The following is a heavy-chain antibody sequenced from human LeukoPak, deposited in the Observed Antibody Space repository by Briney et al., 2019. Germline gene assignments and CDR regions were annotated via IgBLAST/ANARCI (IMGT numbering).Heavy chain of an antibody. CDR1: GYTFTSYY. Sequence: ASVKVSCKASGYTFTSYYMHWVRQAPGQGLEWMGIINPSGGSTSYAQKFQGRVTMTRDTSTSTVYMELSSLRSEDTAVYYCARAHCYDSSGYDAFDIWGQGTMVTVSS. D-gene: IGHD3-22*01. J-gene: IGHJ3*02. CDR2: INPSGGST. V-gene: IGHV1-46*01. CDR3: ARAHCYDSSGYDAFDI.